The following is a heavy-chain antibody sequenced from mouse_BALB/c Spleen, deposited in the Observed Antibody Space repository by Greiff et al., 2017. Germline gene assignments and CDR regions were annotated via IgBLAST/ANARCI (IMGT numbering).Heavy chain of an antibody. CDR1: GFTFSSYT. CDR2: ISSGGSYT. J-gene: IGHJ4*01. Sequence: SGGGLVKPGGSLKLSCAASGFTFSSYTMSWVRQTPEKRLEWVATISSGGSYTYYPDSVKGRFTISRDNAKNTLYLQMSSLKSEDTAMYYCTRDKKGTAMDYWGQGTSVTVSS. V-gene: IGHV5-6-4*01. D-gene: IGHD3-3*01. CDR3: TRDKKGTAMDY.